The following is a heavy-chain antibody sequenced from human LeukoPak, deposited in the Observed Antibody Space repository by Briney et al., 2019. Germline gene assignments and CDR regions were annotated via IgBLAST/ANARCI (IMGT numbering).Heavy chain of an antibody. V-gene: IGHV1-69*05. D-gene: IGHD3-10*01. CDR3: AIPGDYYGSGSYYNDNDY. Sequence: SVTVSCKASGGTFSSYAISWVRQAPGQGLEWMGGIIPIFGTANYAQKFQGRVTITTDESTSTAYMELSSLRSEDTAVYYCAIPGDYYGSGSYYNDNDYWGQGTLVTVSS. J-gene: IGHJ4*02. CDR2: IIPIFGTA. CDR1: GGTFSSYA.